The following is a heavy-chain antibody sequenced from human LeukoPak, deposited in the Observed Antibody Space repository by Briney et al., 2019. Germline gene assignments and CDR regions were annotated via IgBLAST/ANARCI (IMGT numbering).Heavy chain of an antibody. CDR1: GGSIANHY. CDR2: IFSSGNT. J-gene: IGHJ4*02. V-gene: IGHV4-4*09. Sequence: PSETLSLTCTVSGGSIANHYWSWIRQPPGKGLEWIGYIFSSGNTNYNPSLKSRVAISVGTSKSQFSLNLNSVTAADTAVYFCARAGDTSSYFYFLDYWGRGTLVTVSS. CDR3: ARAGDTSSYFYFLDY. D-gene: IGHD3-22*01.